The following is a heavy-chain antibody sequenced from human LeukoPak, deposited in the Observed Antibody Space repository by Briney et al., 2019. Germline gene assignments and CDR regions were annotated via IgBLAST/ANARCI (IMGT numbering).Heavy chain of an antibody. D-gene: IGHD1-1*01. V-gene: IGHV3-23*01. CDR2: ISNSNGNT. CDR1: GFTFSSYA. J-gene: IGHJ4*02. Sequence: QPGGSLKLSCTASGFTFSSYAMSWVRQAPGKGLERVSTISNSNGNTYYADSVKGRFTISRDNSKNTLYLQMNSLTAEDTATYYCAKATGTLGNWGLGTLVTVSS. CDR3: AKATGTLGN.